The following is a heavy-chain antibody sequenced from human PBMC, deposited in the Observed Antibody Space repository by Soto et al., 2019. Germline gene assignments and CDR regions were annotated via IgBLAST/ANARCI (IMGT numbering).Heavy chain of an antibody. Sequence: GGSLRLSCRTSGFRFSTYGMHWVRQAPGKGLEWVACITNDGSNKYYADSVKGRFTISRDNVKNTLYLQMNSLRAEDTAVYYCVTSGGFDHWGQGTLVTVSS. J-gene: IGHJ5*02. CDR3: VTSGGFDH. V-gene: IGHV3-30*02. CDR1: GFRFSTYG. CDR2: ITNDGSNK. D-gene: IGHD3-16*01.